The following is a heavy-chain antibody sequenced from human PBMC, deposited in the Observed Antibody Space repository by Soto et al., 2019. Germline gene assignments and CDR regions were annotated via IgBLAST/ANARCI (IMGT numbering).Heavy chain of an antibody. J-gene: IGHJ4*02. V-gene: IGHV1-46*01. CDR3: ARGDNDY. Sequence: ASVKVSCKASGHTFTNYYVQWVRQAPGQGLEWMGVIHPDGGHTTYSQKFQDRVTMTRDTFTNTIYMELSSLRSEDTAVYYCARGDNDYWGQGTLVTVSS. CDR1: GHTFTNYY. CDR2: IHPDGGHT.